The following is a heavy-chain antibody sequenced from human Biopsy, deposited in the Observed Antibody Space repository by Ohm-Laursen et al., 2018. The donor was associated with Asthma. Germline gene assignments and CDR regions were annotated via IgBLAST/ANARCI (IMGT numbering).Heavy chain of an antibody. V-gene: IGHV3-33*01. D-gene: IGHD6-25*01. CDR2: IWYDGSNK. J-gene: IGHJ6*02. CDR1: GFTFSSYG. Sequence: SLRLSCTASGFTFSSYGMHWVRQAPGKGLEWVAIIWYDGSNKYYADSVKGRFTISRDNSKNTLYLQMNSLRAEDTAVYYCARVGYSSEWGPFYHFGLDVWGQGTTVAVSS. CDR3: ARVGYSSEWGPFYHFGLDV.